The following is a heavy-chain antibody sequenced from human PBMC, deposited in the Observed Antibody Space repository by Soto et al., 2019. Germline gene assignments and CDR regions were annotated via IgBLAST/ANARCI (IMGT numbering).Heavy chain of an antibody. J-gene: IGHJ3*02. CDR2: IYYSGST. Sequence: PSETLSLTCTVSGGSISSYYWSWIRQPPGKGLEWIGYIYYSGSTNYNPSLKSRVTISVDTSKNQFSLKLSSVTAADTAVYYCARDSRDGYNWLGAFDIWGQGTMVTVSS. D-gene: IGHD5-12*01. CDR3: ARDSRDGYNWLGAFDI. V-gene: IGHV4-59*01. CDR1: GGSISSYY.